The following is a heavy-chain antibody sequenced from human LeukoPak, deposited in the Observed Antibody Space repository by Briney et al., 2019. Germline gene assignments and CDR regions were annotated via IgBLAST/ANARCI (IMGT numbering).Heavy chain of an antibody. CDR1: GFTFNSYG. J-gene: IGHJ3*02. CDR2: IYYSGST. D-gene: IGHD6-6*01. Sequence: GSLRLSCAASGFTFNSYGMNWIRQPPGKGLEWIGYIYYSGSTNYNPSLKSRVTISVDTSKNQFSLKLSSVTAADTAVYYCARDFGDSSSPDAFDIWGQGTMVTVSS. V-gene: IGHV4-59*01. CDR3: ARDFGDSSSPDAFDI.